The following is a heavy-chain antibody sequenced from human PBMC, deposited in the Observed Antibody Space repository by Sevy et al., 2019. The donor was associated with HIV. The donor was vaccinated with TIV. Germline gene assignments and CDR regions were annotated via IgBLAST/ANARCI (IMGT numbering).Heavy chain of an antibody. CDR3: ARGGDLYPYYFDS. J-gene: IGHJ4*02. Sequence: GGSLRLSCAASGFTFSSYAMHWVRQAPGKGLEWVAVISYDGSNKYDADSVKGRFTISRDNSKNTLYLQMNSLRAEDTAVYYCARGGDLYPYYFDSWGQGTLVTVSS. D-gene: IGHD3-16*01. CDR1: GFTFSSYA. CDR2: ISYDGSNK. V-gene: IGHV3-30-3*01.